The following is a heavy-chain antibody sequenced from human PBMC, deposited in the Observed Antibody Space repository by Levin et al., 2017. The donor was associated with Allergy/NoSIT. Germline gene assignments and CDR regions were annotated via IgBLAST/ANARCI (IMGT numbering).Heavy chain of an antibody. CDR2: ISTGSSYI. Sequence: PGGSLRLSCAASGFSFNIYKMNWVRQAPGKGLEWVSSISTGSSYIHYADSVRGRFTISRDNAKRALYLQMNSLRAEDTAVYYCARELDSDSSGYHKSLDYWGQGTLVTVSS. D-gene: IGHD3-22*01. CDR3: ARELDSDSSGYHKSLDY. J-gene: IGHJ4*02. CDR1: GFSFNIYK. V-gene: IGHV3-21*01.